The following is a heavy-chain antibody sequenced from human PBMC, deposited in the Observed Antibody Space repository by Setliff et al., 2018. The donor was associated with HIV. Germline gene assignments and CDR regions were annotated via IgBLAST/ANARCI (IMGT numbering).Heavy chain of an antibody. Sequence: ASVKVSCKASGYTFTGYYMHWVRQAPGQGLEWMGWINPKSGGTNYAQKFQGRVTMTRDTSISTAYMELSRLRSDDTAVYYCAILGSRIIPGQHYWGQGTLVTVSS. CDR1: GYTFTGYY. CDR2: INPKSGGT. CDR3: AILGSRIIPGQHY. V-gene: IGHV1-2*02. J-gene: IGHJ4*02. D-gene: IGHD3-3*01.